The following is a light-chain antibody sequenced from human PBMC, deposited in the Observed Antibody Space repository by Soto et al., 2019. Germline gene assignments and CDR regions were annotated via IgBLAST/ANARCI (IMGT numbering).Light chain of an antibody. Sequence: EIVLTQSPGTLSLSPGERATLSCRASQSVSSSYLAWYQQKPGQAPRLLIYGASSRATGIPDRFSGSGSGTELTLALRRLKSVVFGGYYCQNYQNCPPIPFGPRTRLGI. CDR3: QNYQNCPPIP. CDR2: GAS. J-gene: IGKJ5*01. CDR1: QSVSSSY. V-gene: IGKV3-20*01.